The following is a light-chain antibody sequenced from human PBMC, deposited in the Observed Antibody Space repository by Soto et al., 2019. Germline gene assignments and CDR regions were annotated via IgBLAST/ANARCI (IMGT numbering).Light chain of an antibody. V-gene: IGLV1-40*01. J-gene: IGLJ3*02. Sequence: QSVLTQPPSVSGAPGQRVTISCTGSSSNIGAGYDVHWYQQVPGTAPKLLIYGNSNRPSGVPDRFSGSKSGTSASLAITGLQAEDEADYYCQSYDSSLSGLWVFGGGTQLTVL. CDR1: SSNIGAGYD. CDR3: QSYDSSLSGLWV. CDR2: GNS.